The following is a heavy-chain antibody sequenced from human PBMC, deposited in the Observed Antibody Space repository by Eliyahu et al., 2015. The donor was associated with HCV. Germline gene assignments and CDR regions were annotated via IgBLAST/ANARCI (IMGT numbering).Heavy chain of an antibody. CDR2: IXXSGTT. Sequence: QVQLQESGPGLVKPSETLSLXCXVSGASINDYYWNXIRXPPGKRLEWIGYIXXSGTTNFSPSLKTRVTMSLDAPRSQVSLRLTSVTAADTAVYYCARGYSSSWFDYWGHGTLVNVSS. CDR1: GASINDYY. V-gene: IGHV4-59*01. CDR3: ARGYSSSWFDY. D-gene: IGHD5-18*01. J-gene: IGHJ4*01.